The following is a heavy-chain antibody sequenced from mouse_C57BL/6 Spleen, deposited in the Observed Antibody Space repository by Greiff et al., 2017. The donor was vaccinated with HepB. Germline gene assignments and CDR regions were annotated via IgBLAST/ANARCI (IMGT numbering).Heavy chain of an antibody. V-gene: IGHV5-9-1*02. Sequence: EVKLVESGEGLVKPGGSLKLSCAASGFTFSSYAMSWVRQTPEKRLEWVAYISSGGDYIYYADTVKGRFTISRDNARNTLYLQMSSLKSEDTAMYYCTRDGIYDDHLAWFAYWGQGTLVTVSA. J-gene: IGHJ3*01. D-gene: IGHD2-4*01. CDR1: GFTFSSYA. CDR2: ISSGGDYI. CDR3: TRDGIYDDHLAWFAY.